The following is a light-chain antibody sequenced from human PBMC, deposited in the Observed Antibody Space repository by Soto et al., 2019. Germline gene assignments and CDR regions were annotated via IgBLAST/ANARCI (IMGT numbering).Light chain of an antibody. J-gene: IGLJ1*01. CDR3: SSYTSSSTYV. Sequence: QSVLTQPASVSGSPGQSITISCTGTSSDVGGYNYVSWYQQHPGKAPKLMIYDVSNRPSGVSNRFSGSKSGNTASLTISGLQAEDEAYYYCSSYTSSSTYVFGTGTKVTV. CDR1: SSDVGGYNY. V-gene: IGLV2-14*01. CDR2: DVS.